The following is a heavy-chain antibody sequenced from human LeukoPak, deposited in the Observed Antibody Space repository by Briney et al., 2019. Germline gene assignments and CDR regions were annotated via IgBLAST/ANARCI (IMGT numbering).Heavy chain of an antibody. D-gene: IGHD5-12*01. CDR3: ARLPINSYDAFDI. CDR1: GGSISSSSYY. J-gene: IGHJ3*02. CDR2: IYYSGTT. Sequence: SETLSLTCSVSGGSISSSSYYWGWIRQPPGKGLEWIGSIYYSGTTYYNLSLKSRVTISVDTSKNQSSLKLSSVTAADTAVYYCARLPINSYDAFDIWGQGTMVTDSS. V-gene: IGHV4-39*01.